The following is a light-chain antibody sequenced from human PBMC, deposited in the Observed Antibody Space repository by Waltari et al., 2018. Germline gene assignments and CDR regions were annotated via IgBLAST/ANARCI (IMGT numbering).Light chain of an antibody. CDR3: SSYTSSIALV. Sequence: QSALTQPASVSGSPGQSITISCPGTSSDVGGYGSVSWYQQHPGKAPRLMIFEVSYRPSGVSNRFSGSKSDNTASLTISGLQAEDEADYYCSSYTSSIALVFGTGTKVTVL. J-gene: IGLJ1*01. CDR1: SSDVGGYGS. V-gene: IGLV2-14*01. CDR2: EVS.